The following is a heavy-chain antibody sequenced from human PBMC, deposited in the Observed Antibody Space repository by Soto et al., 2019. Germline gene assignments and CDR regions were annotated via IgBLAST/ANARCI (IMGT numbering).Heavy chain of an antibody. V-gene: IGHV3-33*05. CDR1: GFTLSSYG. CDR2: IQFDGSYK. CDR3: ATLSTTDEY. D-gene: IGHD5-12*01. Sequence: QVQLVESGGGVVQPGRSLRLSCAASGFTLSSYGMHWVRQAPGKGLEWVAVIQFDGSYKYYADSVKGRFTVSRDNSKNTLYLQMNSLRAEDTAVYYCATLSTTDEYWGEGTLVTVSS. J-gene: IGHJ4*02.